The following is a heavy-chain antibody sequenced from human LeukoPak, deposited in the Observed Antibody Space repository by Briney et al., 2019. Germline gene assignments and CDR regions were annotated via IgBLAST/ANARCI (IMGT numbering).Heavy chain of an antibody. CDR1: GFMITNS. Sequence: GGSLRLSCAGSGFMITNSMICVRQAPGKGLEWVSSINSRSTSIYYADSVKGRFTISRDNAKKSLSLQMNSLRAEDTAVYYCARDSSGIEDAFDVWGQGTMVTVSS. CDR3: ARDSSGIEDAFDV. D-gene: IGHD3-22*01. CDR2: INSRSTSI. V-gene: IGHV3-21*01. J-gene: IGHJ3*01.